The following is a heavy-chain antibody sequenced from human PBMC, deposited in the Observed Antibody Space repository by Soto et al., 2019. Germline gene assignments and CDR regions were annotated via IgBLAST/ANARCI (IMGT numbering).Heavy chain of an antibody. CDR3: ARDFYPLAYYFDP. V-gene: IGHV1-18*04. CDR2: VSGSNGNT. CDR1: GYTFIKHG. J-gene: IGHJ4*02. Sequence: QVQLVQTEAEVKKPGASVKVSCEASGYTFIKHGIIWVRQAPGQGLEWMGWVSGSNGNTKYAQKFQGRVTMTTKTSTSTATMELRNLRSVDTAVYFCARDFYPLAYYFDPWGQGTLVTVSS.